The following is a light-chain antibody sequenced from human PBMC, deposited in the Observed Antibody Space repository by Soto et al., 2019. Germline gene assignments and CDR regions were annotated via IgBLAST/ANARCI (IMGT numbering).Light chain of an antibody. V-gene: IGLV1-47*01. CDR1: SSNIGSNY. J-gene: IGLJ2*01. CDR2: RNN. Sequence: QSALTQPPSASGTPGQRVTISCSGSSSNIGSNYVYWYQQLPGTAPKLLIYRNNQRPSGVPDRFSGSKSGTSASLAISGLRSEDEVDYYCAAWDASLSGYVVFGGGTKVTVL. CDR3: AAWDASLSGYVV.